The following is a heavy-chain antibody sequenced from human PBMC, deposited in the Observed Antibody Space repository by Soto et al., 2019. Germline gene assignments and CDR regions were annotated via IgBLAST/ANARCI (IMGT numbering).Heavy chain of an antibody. CDR3: ARANLLTGYYVVFFDV. J-gene: IGHJ2*01. Sequence: SQTLSLTCAASGGSFSAYDWSCIRQPPGRGLEWIGEINHNGNSNYNPALESRVTISVDTSKNQFSLKLISVTAADTAVYYCARANLLTGYYVVFFDVWGRGTLVTVSS. V-gene: IGHV4-34*01. D-gene: IGHD3-9*01. CDR1: GGSFSAYD. CDR2: INHNGNS.